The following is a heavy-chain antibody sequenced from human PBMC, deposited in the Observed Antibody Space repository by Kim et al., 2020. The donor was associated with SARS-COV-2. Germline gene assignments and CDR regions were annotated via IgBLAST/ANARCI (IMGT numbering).Heavy chain of an antibody. D-gene: IGHD5-12*01. CDR1: GFTFSSYA. CDR3: ARDLRGYSGYDSHVGHRTFYYYGMDV. CDR2: ISYDGSNK. Sequence: GGSLRLSCAASGFTFSSYAMHWVRQAPGKGLEWVAVISYDGSNKYYADSVKGRFTISRDNSKNTLYLQMNSLRAEDTAVYYCARDLRGYSGYDSHVGHRTFYYYGMDVWGQGTTVTVSS. V-gene: IGHV3-30*04. J-gene: IGHJ6*02.